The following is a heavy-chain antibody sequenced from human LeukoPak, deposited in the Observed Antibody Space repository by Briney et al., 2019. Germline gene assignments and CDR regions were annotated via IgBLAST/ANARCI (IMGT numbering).Heavy chain of an antibody. CDR2: VSFTSSSI. CDR3: ARETLGDITGSNYMDV. V-gene: IGHV3-21*01. CDR1: GFTLSSYG. J-gene: IGHJ6*03. D-gene: IGHD3-10*01. Sequence: PGGSLRLSCAASGFTLSSYGMDWVRQAPGKGLEWVSSVSFTSSSIDYADSVKGRFTISRDNAKNSLFLQMNSLRAEDTAVYYCARETLGDITGSNYMDVWGTGTAVTVSS.